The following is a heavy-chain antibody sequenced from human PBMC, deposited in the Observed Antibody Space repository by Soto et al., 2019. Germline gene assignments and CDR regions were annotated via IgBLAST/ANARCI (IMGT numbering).Heavy chain of an antibody. V-gene: IGHV3-23*01. CDR3: AKASEVAGRHYYYYYGMDV. CDR1: GFTFSIYA. Sequence: GSLRLSCAASGFTFSIYAMSWVRQAPGKGLEWVSAISGSGGSTYYADSVKGRFTISRDNSKNTLYLQMDSLRAEDTAVYYCAKASEVAGRHYYYYYGMDVWGQGTTVTVSS. D-gene: IGHD6-19*01. J-gene: IGHJ6*02. CDR2: ISGSGGST.